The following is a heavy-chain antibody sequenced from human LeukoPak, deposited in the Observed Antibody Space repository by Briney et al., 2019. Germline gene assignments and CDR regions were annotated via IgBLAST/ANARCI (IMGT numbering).Heavy chain of an antibody. CDR2: ISDSGGYT. CDR1: GFTFSSYA. Sequence: GGSLRLSCAASGFTFSSYAMSWGRQAPGKGLEWVSVISDSGGYTYYADSVKGRFTISRDNSKNTLYLQMNSLRAEDTAVYYCAKAYCSSNRCYFFDYWGQGTLVTVSS. V-gene: IGHV3-23*01. J-gene: IGHJ4*02. D-gene: IGHD2-2*01. CDR3: AKAYCSSNRCYFFDY.